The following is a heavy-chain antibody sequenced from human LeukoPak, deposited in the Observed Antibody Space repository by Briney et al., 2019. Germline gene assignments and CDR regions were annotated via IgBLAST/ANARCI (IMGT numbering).Heavy chain of an antibody. CDR1: GFTFSNYM. CDR3: ARGWLRSDYCFDS. J-gene: IGHJ4*02. V-gene: IGHV3-74*01. Sequence: GGSLRLSCAASGFTFSNYMMHWVRQAPGKGLVWVSRINSDVSSAGYADSVKGRFAISRDDAKNTLYLQMNSLRAEDTAVYYCARGWLRSDYCFDSWGQGTLVTVSS. D-gene: IGHD5-12*01. CDR2: INSDVSSA.